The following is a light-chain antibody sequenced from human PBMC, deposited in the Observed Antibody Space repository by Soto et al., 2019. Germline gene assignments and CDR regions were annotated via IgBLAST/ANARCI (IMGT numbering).Light chain of an antibody. CDR2: GAS. CDR1: QSVSNSY. J-gene: IGKJ5*01. CDR3: QQYGNSPIT. Sequence: EIVLTQSPGTLSLSPGERATLSCRASQSVSNSYLAWYQQIPGQAPRLLIYGASNRATGIPDRFSGSGSGTDFTLTINRLEPEDFAVYYCQQYGNSPITFGQGTRLEIK. V-gene: IGKV3-20*01.